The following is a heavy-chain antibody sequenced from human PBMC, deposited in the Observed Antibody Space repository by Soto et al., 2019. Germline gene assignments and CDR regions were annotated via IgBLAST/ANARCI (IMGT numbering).Heavy chain of an antibody. CDR2: IYPRGGTT. CDR3: ARVGYSSSGTTFHYHGLDV. D-gene: IGHD3-22*01. V-gene: IGHV1-46*01. Sequence: ASVKVSCKASGYNFTSHYMHWVRQAPGQGLESMGIIYPRGGTTIYAQKFQGRVTMTRDTSTHTFYMELSSLRSEDTAMYYCARVGYSSSGTTFHYHGLDVWGQGTTVTVSS. CDR1: GYNFTSHY. J-gene: IGHJ6*02.